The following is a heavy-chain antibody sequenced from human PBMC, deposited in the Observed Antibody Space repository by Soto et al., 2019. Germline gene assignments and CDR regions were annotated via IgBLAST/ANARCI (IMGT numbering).Heavy chain of an antibody. Sequence: PGGALRLSCAASGFTFSSYSMNWVRQAPGKWLEGVSYISSSSRTIYYADSVEGRFTISRDNAKNSLYLQMNSLRDEDTAVYYCASSAVNYYGMDVWGQGTTVTVSS. J-gene: IGHJ6*02. D-gene: IGHD6-19*01. CDR3: ASSAVNYYGMDV. CDR1: GFTFSSYS. V-gene: IGHV3-48*02. CDR2: ISSSSRTI.